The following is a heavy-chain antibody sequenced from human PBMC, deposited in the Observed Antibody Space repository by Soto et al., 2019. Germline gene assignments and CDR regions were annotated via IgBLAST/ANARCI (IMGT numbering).Heavy chain of an antibody. CDR2: IYYSGST. V-gene: IGHV4-31*03. CDR3: ARDRAIDSTNGPWVPYYYYYMDV. D-gene: IGHD1-1*01. CDR1: GGSISSGGYY. J-gene: IGHJ6*03. Sequence: PSETLSLTCTVSGGSISSGGYYWSWIRQHPGKGLEWIGYIYYSGSTYYNPSLKSRVTISVDTSKNQFSLKLSSVTAADTAVYYCARDRAIDSTNGPWVPYYYYYMDVWGKGTTVTVSS.